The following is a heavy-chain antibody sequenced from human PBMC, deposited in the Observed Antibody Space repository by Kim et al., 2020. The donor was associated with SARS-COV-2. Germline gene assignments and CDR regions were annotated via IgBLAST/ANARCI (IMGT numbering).Heavy chain of an antibody. J-gene: IGHJ4*02. V-gene: IGHV5-51*01. CDR2: IYPGDSDT. CDR1: GYSFTSYW. CDR3: ARALRYFDWLSFYFAC. Sequence: GESLKISCKGSGYSFTSYWIGWVRQMPGKGLEWMGIIYPGDSDTRYSPSFQGQVTISADKSISTAYLQWSSPKASDTAIYYCARALRYFDWLSFYFACWGQGTLVTVSS. D-gene: IGHD3-9*01.